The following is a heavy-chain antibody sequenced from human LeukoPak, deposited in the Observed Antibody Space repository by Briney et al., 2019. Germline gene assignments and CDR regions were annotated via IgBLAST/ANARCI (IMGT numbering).Heavy chain of an antibody. CDR3: ARDVRHPDY. CDR1: GFTFSDYY. Sequence: GGSPRLSCAASGFTFSDYYMSWIRQAPGKGLEWVSYISSRGSTIYYADSVKGRFTISRDNAKNSLYLKMNSLRAEATAVYYCARDVRHPDYWGQGTLVTVSS. CDR2: ISSRGSTI. V-gene: IGHV3-11*04. J-gene: IGHJ4*02.